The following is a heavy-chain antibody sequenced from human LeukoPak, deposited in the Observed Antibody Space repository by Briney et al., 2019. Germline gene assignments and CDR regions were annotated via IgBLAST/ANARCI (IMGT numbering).Heavy chain of an antibody. CDR3: ARHPLYYYYYGMDV. Sequence: SETLSLTCTVSGGSISSYYWSWIRQPPGKGLEWIGYIYYSGSTNYNPSLKSRVTISVDTSKNQFSLKLSSVAAADTVVYYCARHPLYYYYYGMDVWGQGTTVTVSS. J-gene: IGHJ6*02. CDR2: IYYSGST. V-gene: IGHV4-59*08. CDR1: GGSISSYY.